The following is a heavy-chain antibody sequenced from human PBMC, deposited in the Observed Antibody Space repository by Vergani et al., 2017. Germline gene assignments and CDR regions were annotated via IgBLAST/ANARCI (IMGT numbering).Heavy chain of an antibody. CDR1: GFTLSSHA. Sequence: QVQLEESGGGVVQPGRSLRLSCAGSGFTLSSHAMHWVRQAPGKGLEWVAFIWYDGSKEYYADSVKGRFTISRDNSKNTLYLQMNNLRAADTAVYYCAKVWAAWGFDYWGQGTLVTVSA. J-gene: IGHJ4*02. CDR3: AKVWAAWGFDY. D-gene: IGHD3-16*01. CDR2: IWYDGSKE. V-gene: IGHV3-33*06.